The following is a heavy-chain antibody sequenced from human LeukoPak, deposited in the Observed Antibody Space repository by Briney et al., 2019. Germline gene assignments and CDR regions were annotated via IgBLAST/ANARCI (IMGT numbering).Heavy chain of an antibody. CDR3: ARVLLGWELHYFDY. Sequence: GGSLRLSCAASGFTFSTYNMNWVRGAPGKRVEWVSSISGSSSYIYHADSVKGRFSISRHNAKNSLYPQMNSLRAEDTAVYYFARVLLGWELHYFDYWGQGTLVTVSS. CDR2: ISGSSSYI. D-gene: IGHD1-26*01. J-gene: IGHJ4*02. V-gene: IGHV3-21*01. CDR1: GFTFSTYN.